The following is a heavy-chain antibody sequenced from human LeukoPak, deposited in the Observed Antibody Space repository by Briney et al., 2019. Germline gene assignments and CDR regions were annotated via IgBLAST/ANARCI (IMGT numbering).Heavy chain of an antibody. Sequence: QSGPTLVNPTQTLTLTCTFSGFSLSTSGVGVGWIRQPPGKALEWLALIYWNDDKRYSPSLKSRLTITKDTSKNQVVLTMTNMDPVDTATYYCAHRAIYGSGSQWAYWGQGTLVTVSS. CDR2: IYWNDDK. CDR3: AHRAIYGSGSQWAY. D-gene: IGHD3-10*01. CDR1: GFSLSTSGVG. J-gene: IGHJ4*02. V-gene: IGHV2-5*01.